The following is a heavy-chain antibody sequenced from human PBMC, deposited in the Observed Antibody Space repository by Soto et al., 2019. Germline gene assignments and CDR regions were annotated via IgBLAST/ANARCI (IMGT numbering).Heavy chain of an antibody. CDR3: AKEGSGIAAAWTYYYYSYGMDV. D-gene: IGHD6-13*01. CDR2: ISGSGGST. Sequence: GGSLRLSCAASGFTFSSYAMSWVRQAPGKGLEWVSAISGSGGSTYYADSVKGRFTISRDNSKNTLYLQMNSLRAEDTAVYYCAKEGSGIAAAWTYYYYSYGMDVWCQGPTVTLSS. CDR1: GFTFSSYA. V-gene: IGHV3-23*01. J-gene: IGHJ6*02.